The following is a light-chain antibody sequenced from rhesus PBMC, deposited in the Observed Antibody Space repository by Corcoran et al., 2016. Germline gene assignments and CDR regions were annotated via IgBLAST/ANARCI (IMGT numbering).Light chain of an antibody. CDR2: KAS. CDR3: LQYKSIPWT. CDR1: QSISSW. V-gene: IGKV1-22*01. Sequence: DIQMTQSPSSLSASVGDTVTITCRASQSISSWLDWYQQKPGKAPKLLIYKASSLQSGVPSRVSGRGSDTDFIRTISSLQPEEFATYYCLQYKSIPWTCGQGTKVEIK. J-gene: IGKJ1*01.